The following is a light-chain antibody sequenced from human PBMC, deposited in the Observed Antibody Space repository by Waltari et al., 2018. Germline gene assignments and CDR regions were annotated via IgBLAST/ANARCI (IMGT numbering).Light chain of an antibody. J-gene: IGKJ2*01. CDR2: GAS. Sequence: EIVLTQSPGTLSLSPGERATLSCRASQSVSSSYLAWYQQKPGQAPRPLISGASSRATGIPDRFSGSRSGTDFTLTISRLEPEDFAVYYCQQYGSSPPYTFGQGTKLEIK. CDR3: QQYGSSPPYT. CDR1: QSVSSSY. V-gene: IGKV3-20*01.